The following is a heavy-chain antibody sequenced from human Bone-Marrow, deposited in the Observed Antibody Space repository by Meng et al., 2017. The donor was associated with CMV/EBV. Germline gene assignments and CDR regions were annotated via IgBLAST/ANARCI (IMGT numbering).Heavy chain of an antibody. CDR2: IKQDGSEK. CDR1: GFTFSSYW. CDR3: ARDATPWYIGSGSGTVYYGMDV. Sequence: GGSLRLSCAASGFTFSSYWMSWVRQAPGKGLEWVANIKQDGSEKYYVDSVKGRFTISRDNAKNSLYLQMNSLRAEDTAVYYCARDATPWYIGSGSGTVYYGMDVWGQGTTVTVSS. V-gene: IGHV3-7*01. D-gene: IGHD3-10*01. J-gene: IGHJ6*02.